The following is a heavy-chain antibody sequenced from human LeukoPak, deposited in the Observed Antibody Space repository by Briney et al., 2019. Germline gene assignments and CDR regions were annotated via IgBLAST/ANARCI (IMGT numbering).Heavy chain of an antibody. CDR2: ISGSGGST. CDR1: RFTFSIYG. CDR3: ASQRDYYDSSGYSSY. J-gene: IGHJ4*02. Sequence: GGSLRLSCAASRFTFSIYGMSWVRQAPGKGLERVSAISGSGGSTYYADSVKGRFTISRDNAKNSLYLQMNSLRAEDTAVYYCASQRDYYDSSGYSSYWGQGTLVTVSS. V-gene: IGHV3-23*01. D-gene: IGHD3-22*01.